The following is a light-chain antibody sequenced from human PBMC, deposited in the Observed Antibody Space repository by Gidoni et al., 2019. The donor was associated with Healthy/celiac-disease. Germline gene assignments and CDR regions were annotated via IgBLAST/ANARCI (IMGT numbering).Light chain of an antibody. Sequence: DIQITQSPSSPAASVGDRVTITCRASQGIRNELGWYQQKPGKAPKRLIYAASSLQSGVPSRFSGSGSGTEFTLTISSLQPEDFATYYCLQHNSYPWTFGQGTKVEIK. CDR3: LQHNSYPWT. CDR2: AAS. CDR1: QGIRNE. J-gene: IGKJ1*01. V-gene: IGKV1-17*01.